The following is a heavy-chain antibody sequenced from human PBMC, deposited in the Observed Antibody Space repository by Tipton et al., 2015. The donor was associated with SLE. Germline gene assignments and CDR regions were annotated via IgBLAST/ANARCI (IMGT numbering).Heavy chain of an antibody. J-gene: IGHJ4*02. D-gene: IGHD6-13*01. CDR3: ARKFRSWSFWDY. CDR2: IYYSGST. Sequence: TLSLTCAVSGGSISSGGYSWGWIRQPPGKGLEWIGSIYYSGSTYYNPSLKSRVTISVDTSKNQYSLKLNSVTAADTAVFYCARKFRSWSFWDYWGQGTLVTVSS. CDR1: GGSISSGGYS. V-gene: IGHV4-39*07.